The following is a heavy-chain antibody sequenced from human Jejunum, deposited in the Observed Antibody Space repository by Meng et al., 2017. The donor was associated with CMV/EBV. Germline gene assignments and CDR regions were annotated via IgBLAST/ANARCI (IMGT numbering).Heavy chain of an antibody. V-gene: IGHV7-4-1*02. CDR2: INTDTGKP. Sequence: SCKTPGYICTKLAMNWLRQAPGQGLEWVGWINTDTGKPTYAPGFTGRFVFSLDTSVGTAYLHISDLKADDTAVYYCARDIGLRGFDYWGQGTLVTVSS. J-gene: IGHJ4*02. CDR1: GYICTKLA. CDR3: ARDIGLRGFDY. D-gene: IGHD2-15*01.